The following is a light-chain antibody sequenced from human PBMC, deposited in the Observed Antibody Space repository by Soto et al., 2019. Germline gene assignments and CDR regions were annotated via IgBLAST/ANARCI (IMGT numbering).Light chain of an antibody. CDR2: GAC. CDR1: QSVSSRY. Sequence: EILLTQSARTLSLYPGERATPSCCASQSVSSRYVAWYQQKPGQAPRLLIYGACSRGTGIPDRFSGSGPGTDFTLTISRLETEDLAVYYRQQYDNSAWTFGQGTKVDIK. V-gene: IGKV3-20*01. J-gene: IGKJ1*01. CDR3: QQYDNSAWT.